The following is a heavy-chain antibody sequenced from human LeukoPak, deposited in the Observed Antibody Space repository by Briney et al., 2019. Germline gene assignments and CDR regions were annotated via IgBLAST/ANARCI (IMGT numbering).Heavy chain of an antibody. CDR3: ARSSSWPKYYYYYMDV. Sequence: SETLSLTCTVSGGSISSYYWSWIRQPPGKGLEWIGYIYYSGSTNYNPSLKGRVTISVDTSKNQFSLKLSSVTAADTAVYYCARSSSWPKYYYYYMDVWGKGTTVTVSS. V-gene: IGHV4-59*01. CDR2: IYYSGST. D-gene: IGHD6-13*01. CDR1: GGSISSYY. J-gene: IGHJ6*03.